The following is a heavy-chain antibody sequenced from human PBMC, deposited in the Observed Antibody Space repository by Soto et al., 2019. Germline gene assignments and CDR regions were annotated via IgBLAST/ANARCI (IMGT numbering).Heavy chain of an antibody. V-gene: IGHV1-69*13. CDR2: IIPIFGTA. D-gene: IGHD4-17*01. CDR3: AISDVATTVTTPYYYYGMDV. CDR1: GGTFSSYA. Sequence: ASVKVSCKASGGTFSSYAISWVRQAPGQGLEWMGGIIPIFGTANYAQKFQGRVTITADESTSTAYMELSSLRSEDTAVYYCAISDVATTVTTPYYYYGMDVWGQGTTVTVSS. J-gene: IGHJ6*02.